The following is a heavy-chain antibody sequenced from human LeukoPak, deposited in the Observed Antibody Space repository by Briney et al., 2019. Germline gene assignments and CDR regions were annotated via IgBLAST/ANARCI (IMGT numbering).Heavy chain of an antibody. CDR3: AKDGDYSDYDIDY. J-gene: IGHJ4*02. CDR2: IIGSGNDK. V-gene: IGHV3-23*01. D-gene: IGHD5-12*01. CDR1: GFTFRFFA. Sequence: GGSLRLSCAASGFTFRFFAMSWVRQAPGKGLEWVSTIIGSGNDKFYADSVKGRLTISRDNSKNTLYLQMNTLTTEDTAVYFCAKDGDYSDYDIDYWGQGTLVTVSS.